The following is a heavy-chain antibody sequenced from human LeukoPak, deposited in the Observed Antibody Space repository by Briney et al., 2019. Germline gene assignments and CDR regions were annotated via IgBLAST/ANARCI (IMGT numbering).Heavy chain of an antibody. CDR2: ISGGGSST. Sequence: PGGSLRLSCAASGFTFSSYAMSWVRQAPGKGLEWVSAISGGGSSTYYADSVKGRFTISRDNSKSTLYLQMNSLRAEDTAVYYCVKPSDYDSSGYSYYRAEYWGQGTLVTVSS. J-gene: IGHJ4*02. V-gene: IGHV3-23*01. CDR3: VKPSDYDSSGYSYYRAEY. D-gene: IGHD3-22*01. CDR1: GFTFSSYA.